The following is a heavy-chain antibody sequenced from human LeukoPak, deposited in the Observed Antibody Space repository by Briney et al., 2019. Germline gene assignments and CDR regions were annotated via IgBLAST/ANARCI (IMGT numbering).Heavy chain of an antibody. CDR2: IYSGGGT. CDR1: GFTVSSKY. Sequence: GGSLRLSCAASGFTVSSKYMSWVRQAPGKGLEWVSVIYSGGGTYYADSVKGRFTISRDNSKNTLYLQMNSLRAEDTAVHYCARASSSGRLYYYYYMDVWGKGTTVTVSS. D-gene: IGHD6-19*01. J-gene: IGHJ6*03. CDR3: ARASSSGRLYYYYYMDV. V-gene: IGHV3-53*01.